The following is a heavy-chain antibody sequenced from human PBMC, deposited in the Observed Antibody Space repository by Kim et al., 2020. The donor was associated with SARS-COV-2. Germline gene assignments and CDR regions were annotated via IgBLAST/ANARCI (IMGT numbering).Heavy chain of an antibody. D-gene: IGHD2-15*01. CDR2: ISGSGGST. Sequence: GGSLRLSCAASGFTFSSYAMSWVRQAPGKGLEWVSAISGSGGSTYYADSVKGRFTISRDNSKNTLYLQMNSLRAEDTAVYYCAKDPFRYCSGGSCVNWFDPWGQGTLVTVSS. J-gene: IGHJ5*02. CDR1: GFTFSSYA. CDR3: AKDPFRYCSGGSCVNWFDP. V-gene: IGHV3-23*01.